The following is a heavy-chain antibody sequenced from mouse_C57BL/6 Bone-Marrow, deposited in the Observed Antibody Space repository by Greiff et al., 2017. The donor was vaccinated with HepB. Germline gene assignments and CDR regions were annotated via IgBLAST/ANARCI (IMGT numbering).Heavy chain of an antibody. CDR3: ARDGSRTSYWYFDV. Sequence: VQLQQPGTELVKPGASVKLSCKASGYTFTSYWMHWVKQRPGQGLEWIGNINPSNGGTNYNEKFKSKATLTVDKSSSTAYMQLSSLTSEDSAVYYCARDGSRTSYWYFDVWGTGTTVTVSS. CDR2: INPSNGGT. D-gene: IGHD1-1*01. V-gene: IGHV1-53*01. CDR1: GYTFTSYW. J-gene: IGHJ1*03.